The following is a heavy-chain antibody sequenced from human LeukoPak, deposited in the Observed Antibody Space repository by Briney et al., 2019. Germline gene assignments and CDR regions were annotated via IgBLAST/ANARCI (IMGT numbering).Heavy chain of an antibody. J-gene: IGHJ4*02. CDR2: VWNDGSTQ. V-gene: IGHV3-33*01. Sequence: PGMSLRLSCAASGFTFSRYGMHWVRQAPGKGLEWVAFVWNDGSTQKYADSVKGRFTISRDNSKKMLYVQMNSLRVDDTTVYYCARDWYYDSAGYFPYWGLGTLVTVSS. CDR3: ARDWYYDSAGYFPY. D-gene: IGHD3-22*01. CDR1: GFTFSRYG.